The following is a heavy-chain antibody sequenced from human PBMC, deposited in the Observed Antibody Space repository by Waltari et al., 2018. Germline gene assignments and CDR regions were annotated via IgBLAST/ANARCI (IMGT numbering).Heavy chain of an antibody. J-gene: IGHJ4*02. D-gene: IGHD2-15*01. Sequence: QVQLQESGPGLVKPSGTLSLTCAVFGDSMSSDDLWNWVPQPPGEGLEWIGQIRRSGRTNYNPSLASRVSVSIDTSNNQFSLKVTSATAADTAVYYCARDRGRGLYLDSWGQGTLVTVSP. CDR2: IRRSGRT. CDR1: GDSMSSDDL. CDR3: ARDRGRGLYLDS. V-gene: IGHV4-4*02.